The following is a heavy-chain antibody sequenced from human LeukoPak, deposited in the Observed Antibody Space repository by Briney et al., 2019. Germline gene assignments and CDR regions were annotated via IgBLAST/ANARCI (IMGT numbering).Heavy chain of an antibody. J-gene: IGHJ6*03. D-gene: IGHD5-24*01. CDR2: IKGNGATT. CDR3: ARAGEMRYMDV. CDR1: GFTFSNYY. V-gene: IGHV3-11*01. Sequence: PGGSLRLSCEASGFTFSNYYMSWTRQAPRKALEWVSHIKGNGATTYYADSVRGRFTISRDNAKNSLFLQMNSLRVDDTATYYCARAGEMRYMDVWGKGTAVAVS.